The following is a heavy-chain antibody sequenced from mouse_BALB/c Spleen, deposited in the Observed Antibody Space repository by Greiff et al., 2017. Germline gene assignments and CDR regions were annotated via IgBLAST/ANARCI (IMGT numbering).Heavy chain of an antibody. D-gene: IGHD1-1*01. Sequence: VKLMESGPGLVAPSQSLSITCTVSGFSLTSYGVHWVRQPPGKGLEWLGVIWAGGSTNYNSALMSRLSISKDNSKSQVFLKMNSLQTDDTAMYYCARDEEYYYGSEAYWGQGTLVTVSA. V-gene: IGHV2-9*02. J-gene: IGHJ3*01. CDR2: IWAGGST. CDR1: GFSLTSYG. CDR3: ARDEEYYYGSEAY.